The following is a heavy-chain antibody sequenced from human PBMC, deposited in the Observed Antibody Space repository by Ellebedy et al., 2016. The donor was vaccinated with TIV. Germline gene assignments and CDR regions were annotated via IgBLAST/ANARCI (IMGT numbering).Heavy chain of an antibody. Sequence: ASVKVSXKASGYTFSRYGITWVRQAPGQGLEWMGWISGYNGNTNYAQKFRGRVTMTTDTSTSIAYMELRSLRSDDTAVYYCARDDIVVVPVSSLDYWGQGTPVTVSS. CDR3: ARDDIVVVPVSSLDY. D-gene: IGHD2-2*01. CDR1: GYTFSRYG. V-gene: IGHV1-18*01. J-gene: IGHJ4*02. CDR2: ISGYNGNT.